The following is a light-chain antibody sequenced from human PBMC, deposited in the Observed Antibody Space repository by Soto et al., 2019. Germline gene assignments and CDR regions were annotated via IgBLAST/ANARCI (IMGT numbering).Light chain of an antibody. V-gene: IGKV3-20*01. J-gene: IGKJ1*01. Sequence: VVLTQSPVTLSLSPGERATLSCRASQSMSSTFLAWYQQKPGQAPRLLIYGASNRATGTPDRFSGSGSGTDFTLTITRLEPEDFAVYYCQQYGSSPQTFGQGTKVDIK. CDR1: QSMSSTF. CDR3: QQYGSSPQT. CDR2: GAS.